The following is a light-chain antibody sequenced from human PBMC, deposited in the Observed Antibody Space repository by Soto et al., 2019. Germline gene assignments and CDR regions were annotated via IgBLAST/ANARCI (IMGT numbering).Light chain of an antibody. CDR2: DVS. J-gene: IGLJ1*01. V-gene: IGLV2-14*01. CDR1: STDVGRYNY. CDR3: SSYTSDSTYV. Sequence: QSVLTQPASVSGSPGQSITISCTGTSTDVGRYNYVSWYQQHPGKAPKLMIYDVSNRPPGVSSRFSGSKSGITASLTISGLQAEDEADYYCSSYTSDSTYVFGTGTKVTVL.